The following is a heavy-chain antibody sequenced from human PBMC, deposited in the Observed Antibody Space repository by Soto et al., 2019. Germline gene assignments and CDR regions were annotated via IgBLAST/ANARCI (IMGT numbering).Heavy chain of an antibody. J-gene: IGHJ5*02. CDR2: HYSGGST. V-gene: IGHV3-53*01. Sequence: PVGSLRLSCAISGFSVSSNYLSGVRQAPGKGLEWVSVHYSGGSTYYADSVQGRFTISRDKSNNTLYLQMRRVRAEDTAVYFCARHRHPRGTVGATSPLDPWGQGTQVTVSS. CDR3: ARHRHPRGTVGATSPLDP. CDR1: GFSVSSNY. D-gene: IGHD1-26*01.